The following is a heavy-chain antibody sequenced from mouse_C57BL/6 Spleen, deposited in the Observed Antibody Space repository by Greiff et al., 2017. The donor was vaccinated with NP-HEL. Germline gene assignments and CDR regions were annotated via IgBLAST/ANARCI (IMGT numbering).Heavy chain of an antibody. CDR1: GYSITSGYY. D-gene: IGHD2-4*01. J-gene: IGHJ3*01. V-gene: IGHV3-6*01. Sequence: EVQLQQSGPGLVKPSQSLSLTCSVTGYSITSGYYWNWIRQFPGNKLEWMGYISYDGSNNYNPSLKNRISITRDTSKNQFFLKLNSVTTEDTATYYCARAYYDYVWFAYWGQGTLVTVSA. CDR3: ARAYYDYVWFAY. CDR2: ISYDGSN.